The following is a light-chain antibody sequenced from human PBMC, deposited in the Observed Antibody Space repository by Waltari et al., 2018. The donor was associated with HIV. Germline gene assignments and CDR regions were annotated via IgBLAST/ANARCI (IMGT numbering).Light chain of an antibody. CDR2: DND. CDR3: GTWDTSLGAGV. CDR1: SSKFGNDF. J-gene: IGLJ3*02. Sequence: QSVLTQPPSVSAAPGQKVTISCSGSSSKFGNDFVSWYQHLPGAAPKLLIYDNDKRPPGISARFSGAKSGTSATLGITGLQTGDEADYYCGTWDTSLGAGVFGGGTKLTVL. V-gene: IGLV1-51*01.